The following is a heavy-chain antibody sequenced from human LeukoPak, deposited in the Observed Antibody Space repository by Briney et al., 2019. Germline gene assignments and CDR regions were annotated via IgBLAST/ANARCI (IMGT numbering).Heavy chain of an antibody. J-gene: IGHJ4*02. V-gene: IGHV3-64*01. CDR2: ISSNGGST. Sequence: GGSLRLSCAASGFTLSSYAIHWVRQAPGKGLEYVSAISSNGGSTYYANSVKGRFTISRDNSKNTLYLHMGSLRADDMAVYYCARAATNSDFWSGFFDYWGQGTLVTVSS. CDR3: ARAATNSDFWSGFFDY. D-gene: IGHD3-3*01. CDR1: GFTLSSYA.